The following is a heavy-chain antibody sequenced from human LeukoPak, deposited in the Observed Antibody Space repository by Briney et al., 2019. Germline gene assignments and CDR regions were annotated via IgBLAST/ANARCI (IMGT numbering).Heavy chain of an antibody. Sequence: GGSLRLSCAASGFTFSSYEMNWVRQAPGKGLEWVSYISSGGSTVHYADSVKGRFTTSRDNAKNSLYLQMNSLRAEDTAVYYCARVIIVGATGIWGQGTMVTVSS. D-gene: IGHD1-26*01. CDR3: ARVIIVGATGI. CDR2: ISSGGSTV. J-gene: IGHJ3*02. V-gene: IGHV3-48*03. CDR1: GFTFSSYE.